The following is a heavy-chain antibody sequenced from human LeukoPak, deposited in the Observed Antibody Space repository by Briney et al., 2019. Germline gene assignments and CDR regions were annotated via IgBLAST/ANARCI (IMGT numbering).Heavy chain of an antibody. Sequence: SVKVSCKASGGTFSSYAISWVRQAPGQGLEWMGRIIPIFGIANYAQKFQGRVTITADKSTSTAYMELSSLRSEDTAVYYCARSGFTMVRGVTPSWFDPWGQGTLVTVSS. J-gene: IGHJ5*02. CDR2: IIPIFGIA. V-gene: IGHV1-69*04. CDR3: ARSGFTMVRGVTPSWFDP. D-gene: IGHD3-10*01. CDR1: GGTFSSYA.